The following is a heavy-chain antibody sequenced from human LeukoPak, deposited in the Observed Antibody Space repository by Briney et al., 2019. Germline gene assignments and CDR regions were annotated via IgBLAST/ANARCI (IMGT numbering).Heavy chain of an antibody. Sequence: GGSLRLSCAASGFAFTSYDMHWVRQAPGKGLEWVAVISGGGDIKIYADSVKDRFTISRDNSKNTLYLEMNSLRDEDTAVYYCAREGGGNGHYYYYGMDVWGQGTTVTVSS. V-gene: IGHV3-30-3*01. CDR1: GFAFTSYD. D-gene: IGHD4-23*01. CDR3: AREGGGNGHYYYYGMDV. J-gene: IGHJ6*02. CDR2: ISGGGDIK.